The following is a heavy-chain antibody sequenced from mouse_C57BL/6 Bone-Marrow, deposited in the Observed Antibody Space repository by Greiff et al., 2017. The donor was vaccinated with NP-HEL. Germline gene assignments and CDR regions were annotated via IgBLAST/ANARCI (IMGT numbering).Heavy chain of an antibody. CDR2: IDPENGDT. Sequence: DVHLVESGAELVRPGASVKLSCTASGFNIKDDYMHWVKQRPEQGLEWIGWIDPENGDTEYASKFQGKATITADTSSNPAYLQLSSLTSEDTAVYYCTANYGYWYFDVWGTGTTVTVSS. CDR1: GFNIKDDY. D-gene: IGHD1-1*01. CDR3: TANYGYWYFDV. J-gene: IGHJ1*03. V-gene: IGHV14-4*01.